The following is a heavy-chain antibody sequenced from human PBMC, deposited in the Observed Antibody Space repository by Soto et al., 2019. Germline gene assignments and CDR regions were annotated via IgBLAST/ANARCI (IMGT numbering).Heavy chain of an antibody. V-gene: IGHV3-49*03. D-gene: IGHD6-13*01. CDR3: TRDRSISAAAGTSLYYYGMDV. CDR2: IRSKAYGGTT. CDR1: GFTFGDDA. Sequence: PGGSLRLSCTASGFTFGDDAMSWFRQAPGKGLEWVGFIRSKAYGGTTEYAASVKGRFTISRDDSKSIAYLQMNSLKTEDTAVYYCTRDRSISAAAGTSLYYYGMDVWGQGTTVSVSS. J-gene: IGHJ6*02.